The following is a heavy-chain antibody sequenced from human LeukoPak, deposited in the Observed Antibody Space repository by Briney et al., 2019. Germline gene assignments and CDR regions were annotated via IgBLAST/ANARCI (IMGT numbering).Heavy chain of an antibody. CDR1: GFTFSSYT. J-gene: IGHJ4*02. Sequence: GGSLRLSCAASGFTFSSYTMNWVRQAPGKGLEWVSSISTSSCYIYYADSVKGRFTISRDNAKTSLYLQMNSLRAEDSAVYYCAKDLGWELPTALDYWGQGTLVTVSS. CDR3: AKDLGWELPTALDY. CDR2: ISTSSCYI. D-gene: IGHD1-26*01. V-gene: IGHV3-21*01.